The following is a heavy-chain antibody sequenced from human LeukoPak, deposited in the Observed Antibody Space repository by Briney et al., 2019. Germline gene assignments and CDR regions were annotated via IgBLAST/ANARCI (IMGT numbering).Heavy chain of an antibody. Sequence: ASVKVSCKASGYTFTSYDINWVRQATGQGLEWMGWMNPNSGNTGYAQKFQGRVTITRNTSISTAYMELSSLRSEDTAVYYCARVQRGDIVVVPAASDPWGQGTLVTVSS. CDR3: ARVQRGDIVVVPAASDP. D-gene: IGHD2-2*01. V-gene: IGHV1-8*03. CDR2: MNPNSGNT. J-gene: IGHJ5*02. CDR1: GYTFTSYD.